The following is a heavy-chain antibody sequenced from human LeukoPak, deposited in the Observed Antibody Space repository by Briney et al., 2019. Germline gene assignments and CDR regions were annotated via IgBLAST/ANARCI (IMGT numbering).Heavy chain of an antibody. CDR2: IIPIFGIA. D-gene: IGHD2-15*01. Sequence: GSSVKVSCKASGGTFSSYAISWVRQAPGQGLEWMGRIIPIFGIANYAQKFQGRVTITADKSTSTAYMELSSLGSEDTAVYYCARDHCSGGSCYSRGPWHNWFDPWGQGTLVTVSS. CDR3: ARDHCSGGSCYSRGPWHNWFDP. J-gene: IGHJ5*02. CDR1: GGTFSSYA. V-gene: IGHV1-69*04.